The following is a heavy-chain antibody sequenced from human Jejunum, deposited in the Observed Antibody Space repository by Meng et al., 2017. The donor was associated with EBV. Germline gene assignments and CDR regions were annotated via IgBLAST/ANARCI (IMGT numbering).Heavy chain of an antibody. D-gene: IGHD3-10*01. J-gene: IGHJ5*02. CDR1: GGSFSDYY. Sequence: QVQLQQWGAGLLKPSGTLSLTCAVDGGSFSDYYWTWIRQPPGKGLEWIGEINHGGGAIYNPSLKSRVTISVDTSKNQFPLKLSSVTAADTAVYYCARLGGYASGTYYPIDPWGQGTLVTVSS. CDR3: ARLGGYASGTYYPIDP. V-gene: IGHV4-34*01. CDR2: INHGGGA.